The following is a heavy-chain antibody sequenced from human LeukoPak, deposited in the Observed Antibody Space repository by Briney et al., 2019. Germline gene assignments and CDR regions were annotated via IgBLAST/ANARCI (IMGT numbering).Heavy chain of an antibody. CDR1: GFTFSSYW. V-gene: IGHV3-7*03. J-gene: IGHJ6*02. CDR3: ARGGGLDV. Sequence: GGSLRLSCAASGFTFSSYWMNWASQAPGKGLEWVASINHNGNVNYYVDSVKGRFTISRDNAKNSLYLQMSNLRAEDTAVYFCARGGGLDVWGQGATVTVSS. CDR2: INHNGNVN. D-gene: IGHD3-16*01.